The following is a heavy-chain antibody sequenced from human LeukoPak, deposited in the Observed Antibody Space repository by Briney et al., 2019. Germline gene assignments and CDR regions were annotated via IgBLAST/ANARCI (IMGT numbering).Heavy chain of an antibody. D-gene: IGHD5-18*01. J-gene: IGHJ4*02. CDR2: ISSGSSYI. CDR1: GFTFSSYS. V-gene: IGHV3-21*01. CDR3: ARGPENTAMVYNLGRTEKENDY. Sequence: GGSLRLSCAASGFTFSSYSMNWVRQAPGKGLEWASSISSGSSYIYYADPVKGRFTISRDNAKNSLYLQMNSLRAEDTAVYYCARGPENTAMVYNLGRTEKENDYWGQGTLVTVSS.